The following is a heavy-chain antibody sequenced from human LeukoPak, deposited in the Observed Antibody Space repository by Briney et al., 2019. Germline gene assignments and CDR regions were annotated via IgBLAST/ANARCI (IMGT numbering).Heavy chain of an antibody. CDR2: INPNSGGT. Sequence: ASVKVSCKASGYTFTGYYMHWVRQAPGQGLEWMGWINPNSGGTNYAQKFQGRVTMTRDTSISTAYMELSRLRSDDTAVHYCARVSIAARTGYGMDVWGQGTTVTVSS. D-gene: IGHD6-6*01. CDR3: ARVSIAARTGYGMDV. CDR1: GYTFTGYY. J-gene: IGHJ6*02. V-gene: IGHV1-2*02.